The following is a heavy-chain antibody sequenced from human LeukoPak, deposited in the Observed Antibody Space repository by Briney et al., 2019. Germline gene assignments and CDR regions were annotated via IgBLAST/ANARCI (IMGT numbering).Heavy chain of an antibody. V-gene: IGHV4-39*07. Sequence: SETLSLTCTVSGGSISSSSYYWGWIRQPPGKGLEWIGSIYYSGSTYYNPSLKSRVTISVDTSKNQFSLKLSSVTAADTAVYYCARVIRLWTAANWFDPWGQGTLVTVSS. CDR2: IYYSGST. J-gene: IGHJ5*02. CDR3: ARVIRLWTAANWFDP. CDR1: GGSISSSSYY. D-gene: IGHD5-18*01.